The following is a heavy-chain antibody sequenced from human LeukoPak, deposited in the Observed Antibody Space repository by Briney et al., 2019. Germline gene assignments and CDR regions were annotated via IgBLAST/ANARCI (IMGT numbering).Heavy chain of an antibody. V-gene: IGHV3-7*01. CDR1: GFTFSNYW. D-gene: IGHD2-2*01. Sequence: GGSLRLSCAASGFTFSNYWMSWVRQAPGKGLEWVANIKDDGSGKYYVDSVKGRFTISRDNAKNSLYLQMNSLRAEDTAVYYCARVQRKYQLPRLNDYDYMDVWGKGTTVTISS. J-gene: IGHJ6*03. CDR3: ARVQRKYQLPRLNDYDYMDV. CDR2: IKDDGSGK.